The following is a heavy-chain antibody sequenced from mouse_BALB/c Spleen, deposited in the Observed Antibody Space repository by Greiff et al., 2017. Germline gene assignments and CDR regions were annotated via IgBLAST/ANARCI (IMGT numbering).Heavy chain of an antibody. J-gene: IGHJ4*01. CDR1: GFSLTSYG. CDR2: IWAGGST. D-gene: IGHD3-1*01. V-gene: IGHV2-9*02. Sequence: VKLVESGPGLVAPSQSLSITCTVSGFSLTSYGVHWVRQPPGKGLEWLGVIWAGGSTNFNSALMSRLSISKDNSKSQVFLKMNSLQTDDTARYYCARDRDSSMDYWGQGTSVTVSS. CDR3: ARDRDSSMDY.